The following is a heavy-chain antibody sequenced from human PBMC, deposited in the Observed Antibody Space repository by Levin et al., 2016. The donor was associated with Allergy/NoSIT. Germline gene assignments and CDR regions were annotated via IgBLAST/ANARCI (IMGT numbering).Heavy chain of an antibody. D-gene: IGHD3-10*01. V-gene: IGHV3-30*04. J-gene: IGHJ4*02. CDR3: VRDPLRGFGDYFDY. CDR2: ISYDGRIQ. Sequence: VRQAPGKGLEWVAVISYDGRIQRYVDSVKGRFTISRDDSQNTLYLQMSNLRTEDTAVYYCVRDPLRGFGDYFDYWGRGTLVTVSS.